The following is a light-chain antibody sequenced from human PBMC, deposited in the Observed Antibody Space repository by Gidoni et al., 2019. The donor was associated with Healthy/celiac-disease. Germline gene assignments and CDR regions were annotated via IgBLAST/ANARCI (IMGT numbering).Light chain of an antibody. CDR1: SSDVGGYNY. J-gene: IGLJ2*01. Sequence: QSALPQPASVSGSPGQSITISCTGPSSDVGGYNYVSWYQQHPGKAPKLMIYEVSNRPSGVSKRFYGAKSGNTAYLTISGLQAEDEADYYCSSYTSSSTYVVFGGGTKLTVL. V-gene: IGLV2-14*01. CDR3: SSYTSSSTYVV. CDR2: EVS.